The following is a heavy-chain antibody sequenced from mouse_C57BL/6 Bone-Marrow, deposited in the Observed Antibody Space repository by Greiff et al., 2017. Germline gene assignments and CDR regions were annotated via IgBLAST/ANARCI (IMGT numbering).Heavy chain of an antibody. CDR1: GYTFTSYW. CDR3: AGYAMDY. CDR2: IDPSDSYT. Sequence: QVQLQQPGAELVRPGTSVKLSCKASGYTFTSYWMHWVKQRPGQGLEWIGVIDPSDSYTNYNQKFKGKATLTLDTSSSTASMQLSSLTSEDSAVYYCAGYAMDYWGQGTSVTVSS. V-gene: IGHV1-59*01. J-gene: IGHJ4*01.